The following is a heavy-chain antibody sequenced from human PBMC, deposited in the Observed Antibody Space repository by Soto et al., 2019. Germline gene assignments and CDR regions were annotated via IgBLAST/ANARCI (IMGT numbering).Heavy chain of an antibody. CDR2: IYPGDSDT. J-gene: IGHJ4*02. CDR1: GYSFSTYW. CDR3: ARHSLATQPGDY. Sequence: PGESLKISCQGSGYSFSTYWIAWVRQRPGKGLDWMGIIYPGDSDTRYSPSFQGQVTISVDNSIDTAYLEWTTLRASDSAMYYCARHSLATQPGDYWGQGTRVTVSS. V-gene: IGHV5-51*01. D-gene: IGHD5-12*01.